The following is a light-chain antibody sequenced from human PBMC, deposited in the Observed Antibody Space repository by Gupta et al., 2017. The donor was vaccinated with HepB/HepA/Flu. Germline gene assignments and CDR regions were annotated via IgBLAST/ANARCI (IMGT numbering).Light chain of an antibody. CDR3: KQYNNWPPLT. V-gene: IGKV3-15*01. Sequence: DIVMTQSPATLSVSPGERATLSCRASQSVSSNLAWYQQKPGQAPRLLIYGASTRATGIPARFSDSGSGTEFTLTISSLQSEDFAVYYCKQYNNWPPLTFGGGTKVEIK. CDR2: GAS. CDR1: QSVSSN. J-gene: IGKJ4*01.